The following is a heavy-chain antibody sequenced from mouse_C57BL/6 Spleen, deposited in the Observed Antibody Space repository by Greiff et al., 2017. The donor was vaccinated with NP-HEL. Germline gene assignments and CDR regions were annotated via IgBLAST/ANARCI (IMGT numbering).Heavy chain of an antibody. V-gene: IGHV1-15*01. D-gene: IGHD1-1*01. CDR3: TRYDNGSHYAMDD. CDR2: IDPETGGT. J-gene: IGHJ4*01. CDR1: GYTFIDYE. Sequence: QVQLKESGAELVRPGASVTLSCKASGYTFIDYEMHWVTQTPVHGLEWIGAIDPETGGTAYNQKFKGKAILTADKSSSTAYMALRSLTSEDSAVDYCTRYDNGSHYAMDDWGQGTSVTDSS.